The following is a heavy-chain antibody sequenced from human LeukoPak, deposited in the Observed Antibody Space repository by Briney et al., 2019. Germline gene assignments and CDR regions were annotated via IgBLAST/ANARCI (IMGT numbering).Heavy chain of an antibody. J-gene: IGHJ2*01. CDR3: ARSGWNWYFDL. CDR2: ISAYNGNT. D-gene: IGHD5-24*01. V-gene: IGHV1-18*01. Sequence: ASVKVSCKASGYTFNSYGINWVRQAPGQGLEWMGWISAYNGNTNYAQELQGRVTMTTDTSTSTAYMELRSLRSDDTAVYYCARSGWNWYFDLWGRGTLVTVSS. CDR1: GYTFNSYG.